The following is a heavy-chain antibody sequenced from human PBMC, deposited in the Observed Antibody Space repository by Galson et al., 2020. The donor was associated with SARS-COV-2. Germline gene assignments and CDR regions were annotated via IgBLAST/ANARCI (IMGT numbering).Heavy chain of an antibody. J-gene: IGHJ6*02. CDR3: ARQFLMVGATENDYYYGMDV. V-gene: IGHV5-51*01. Sequence: KIGESLKISCKGSGYSFTSYWIGWVRQMPGKGLEWMGIIYPGDSDTRYSPSFQGQVTISADKSISTAYLQWSSLKASDTAMYYCARQFLMVGATENDYYYGMDVLGQGTTVTVS. D-gene: IGHD1-26*01. CDR2: IYPGDSDT. CDR1: GYSFTSYW.